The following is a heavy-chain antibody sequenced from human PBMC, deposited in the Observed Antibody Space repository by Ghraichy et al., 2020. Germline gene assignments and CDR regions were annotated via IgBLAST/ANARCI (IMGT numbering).Heavy chain of an antibody. CDR2: IYTSGST. CDR3: ARHAFGAARPGAPGYYYYGMDV. V-gene: IGHV4-4*09. Sequence: SETLSLTCTVSGGSISSYYWSWIRQPPGKGLEWIGYIYTSGSTNYNPSLKSRVTISVDTSKNQFSLKLSSVTAADTAVYYCARHAFGAARPGAPGYYYYGMDVWGQGTTVTVSS. D-gene: IGHD6-6*01. CDR1: GGSISSYY. J-gene: IGHJ6*02.